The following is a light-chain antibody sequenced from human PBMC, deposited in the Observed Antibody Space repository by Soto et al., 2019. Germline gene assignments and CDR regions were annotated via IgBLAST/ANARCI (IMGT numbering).Light chain of an antibody. CDR3: QEYFSSPWT. Sequence: DIVLTQSPDSLTVALGERATINCKSSQTVLYSANNKNYLAWYQQKPGQTPKLLIYWASTRAFGVPDRFSGSGSGTDFTLTISSLQAEDVAVYYCQEYFSSPWTFGQGTQVEVK. V-gene: IGKV4-1*01. CDR1: QTVLYSANNKNY. CDR2: WAS. J-gene: IGKJ1*01.